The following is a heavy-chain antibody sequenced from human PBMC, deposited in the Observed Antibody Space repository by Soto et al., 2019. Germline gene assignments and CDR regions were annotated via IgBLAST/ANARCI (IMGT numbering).Heavy chain of an antibody. J-gene: IGHJ6*02. CDR1: GYTFTSYA. Sequence: EASVKVSCKASGYTFTSYAMHWVRQAPGQRLEWMGWINAGNGNTKYSQMFQDRVTMTTDTTTNTAYMELRSLRSDDTAVYYCAREGPRPYYYYGMDVWGQGTTVTVSS. CDR2: INAGNGNT. CDR3: AREGPRPYYYYGMDV. V-gene: IGHV1-3*01.